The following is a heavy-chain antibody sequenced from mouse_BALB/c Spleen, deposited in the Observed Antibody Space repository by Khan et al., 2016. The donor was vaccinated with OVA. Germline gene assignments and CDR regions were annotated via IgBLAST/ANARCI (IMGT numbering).Heavy chain of an antibody. Sequence: EVELVESGGGLVKPGGSLKLSCAASGFTFSNYAMSWVRQTPEKRLEWVASISSGGSTYYPDSVKGRFTISRDNARNILYLQMSSLRSEVTAMYYCARDYWFTYWGQGTLVTVSA. CDR3: ARDYWFTY. CDR1: GFTFSNYA. V-gene: IGHV5-6-5*01. J-gene: IGHJ3*01. CDR2: ISSGGST.